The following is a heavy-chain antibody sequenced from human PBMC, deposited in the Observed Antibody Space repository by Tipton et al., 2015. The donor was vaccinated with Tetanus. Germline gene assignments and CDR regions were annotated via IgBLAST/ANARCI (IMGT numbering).Heavy chain of an antibody. CDR3: ARPLGDSGSYIFDY. CDR1: GFTFSSYA. Sequence: RSLRLSCAASGFTFSSYAMHCVRQAPGKGLEWVAVISYDGSNKYYADSVKGRFTISRDNSKNTLYLQMNSLRAEDTAVYYCARPLGDSGSYIFDYWGQGTLVTVSS. D-gene: IGHD1-26*01. CDR2: ISYDGSNK. J-gene: IGHJ4*02. V-gene: IGHV3-30*04.